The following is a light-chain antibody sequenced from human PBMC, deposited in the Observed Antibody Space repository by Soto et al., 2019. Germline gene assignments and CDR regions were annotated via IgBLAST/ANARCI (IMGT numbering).Light chain of an antibody. J-gene: IGKJ1*01. V-gene: IGKV1-6*01. CDR3: LQDYTYPQT. Sequence: AIQMTQSPSSLSASAGDRVTITCRASQDIGNDLSWYQQKPGQAPKLLVYSASTLQSAVPSRFSASGSGTDFTLSIRNLQPEDFASYFCLQDYTYPQTFGQGTKVDIK. CDR2: SAS. CDR1: QDIGND.